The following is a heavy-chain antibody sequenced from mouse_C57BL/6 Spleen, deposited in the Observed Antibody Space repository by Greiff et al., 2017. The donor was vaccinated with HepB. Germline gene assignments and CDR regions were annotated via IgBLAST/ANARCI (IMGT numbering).Heavy chain of an antibody. CDR1: GFTFSSYA. Sequence: DVKLVESGGGLVKPGGSLKLSCAASGFTFSSYAMSWVRQTPEKRLEWVATISDGGSYTYYPDNVKGRFTISRDNAKNNLYLQMSHLKSEDTAMYYCARGYYGSIPFAYWGQGTLVTVFA. J-gene: IGHJ3*01. CDR3: ARGYYGSIPFAY. D-gene: IGHD1-1*01. CDR2: ISDGGSYT. V-gene: IGHV5-4*03.